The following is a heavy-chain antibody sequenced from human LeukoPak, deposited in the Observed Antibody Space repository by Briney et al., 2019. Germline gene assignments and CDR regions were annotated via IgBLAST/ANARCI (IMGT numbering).Heavy chain of an antibody. V-gene: IGHV4-61*02. D-gene: IGHD2-15*01. Sequence: SETLSLTCTVSGGSISSGSYYWSWIRQPAGKGLEWIGRIYTSGSTYYNPSLKSRVTISVDTSKNQFSLKLSSVTAADTAVYYCARVTFKYCSGGSCYGHYMDVWGKGTTVTVSS. CDR1: GGSISSGSYY. CDR3: ARVTFKYCSGGSCYGHYMDV. CDR2: IYTSGST. J-gene: IGHJ6*03.